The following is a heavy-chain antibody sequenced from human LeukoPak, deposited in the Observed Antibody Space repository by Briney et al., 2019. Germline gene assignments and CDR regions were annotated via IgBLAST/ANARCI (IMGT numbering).Heavy chain of an antibody. CDR2: IRQDGSQK. V-gene: IGHV3-7*01. CDR3: ARSWASNYGDY. J-gene: IGHJ4*02. Sequence: SSETLSLTCTVSGDSISSSNSYWGWIRQPPGKGLEWVATIRQDGSQKYYVDSVKGRFTISRDNAKNSLYLQMNSLRDGDTAVYYCARSWASNYGDYWGQGTLVTVSS. D-gene: IGHD4-11*01. CDR1: GDSISSSNSY.